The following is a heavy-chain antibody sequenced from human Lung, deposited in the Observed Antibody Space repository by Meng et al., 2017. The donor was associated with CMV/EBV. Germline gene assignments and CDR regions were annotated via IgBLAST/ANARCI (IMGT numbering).Heavy chain of an antibody. CDR3: ARGDYSSTLPFDY. CDR1: GYTFTGYY. Sequence: ASVKVSCKASGYTFTGYYMHWVRQAPGQGLEWMGWISPNSGGTNYAQNFQGRITMTRDTSISTAYMELSRLRSDDTAVYYCARGDYSSTLPFDYWGQGNXVTVDS. D-gene: IGHD6-13*01. J-gene: IGHJ4*02. CDR2: ISPNSGGT. V-gene: IGHV1-2*02.